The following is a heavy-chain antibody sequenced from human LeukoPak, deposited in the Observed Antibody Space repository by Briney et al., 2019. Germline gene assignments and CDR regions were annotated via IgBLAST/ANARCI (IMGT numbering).Heavy chain of an antibody. CDR1: GFTFSSYA. Sequence: PGGSLRLSCAASGFTFSSYAMSWVRQAPGKGLEWVSAISGSGGSTYYADSVKGRFTISRDNSKHTLYLQMNSLRAEDTAVYYCAKGDWCSNTSCYATFDYWGQGTMVTVFS. CDR3: AKGDWCSNTSCYATFDY. CDR2: ISGSGGST. J-gene: IGHJ4*02. V-gene: IGHV3-23*01. D-gene: IGHD2-2*01.